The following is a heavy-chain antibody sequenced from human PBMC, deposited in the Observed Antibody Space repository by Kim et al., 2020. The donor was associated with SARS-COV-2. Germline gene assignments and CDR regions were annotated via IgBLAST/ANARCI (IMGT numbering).Heavy chain of an antibody. J-gene: IGHJ6*02. Sequence: SQTLSLTCAISGDSVSSNSAAWNWIRQSPSRGLEWLGRTYYRSKWYNDYAVSVKSRITINPDTSKNQFSLQLNSVTPEDTAVYYCARASHVDIVATIYYYYGMDVWGQGTTVTVSS. CDR2: TYYRSKWYN. CDR1: GDSVSSNSAA. V-gene: IGHV6-1*01. D-gene: IGHD5-12*01. CDR3: ARASHVDIVATIYYYYGMDV.